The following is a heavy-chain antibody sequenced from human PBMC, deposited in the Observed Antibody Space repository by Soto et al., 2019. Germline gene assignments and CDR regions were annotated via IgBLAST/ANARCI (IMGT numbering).Heavy chain of an antibody. CDR1: GFTFSTYA. J-gene: IGHJ4*02. V-gene: IGHV3-23*01. CDR2: ILHDETP. Sequence: PGGSLRLSCAASGFTFSTYAMTWFRQAPGRGLEWVSTILHDETPFYTDSVKGRFTISRDNVRGTLYLQMNGLRVEDAALYYCAKDLFPTSGHRFFFESWGQGSLVTVSS. CDR3: AKDLFPTSGHRFFFES. D-gene: IGHD2-21*01.